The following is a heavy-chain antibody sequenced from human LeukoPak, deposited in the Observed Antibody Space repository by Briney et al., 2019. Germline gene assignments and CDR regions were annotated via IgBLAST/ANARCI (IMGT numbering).Heavy chain of an antibody. V-gene: IGHV1-2*02. CDR2: INPNTGDT. Sequence: ASVKVSCKASGYTFTAYYMHWVRHAPGQGPEWMGWINPNTGDTKYAQKFQGRVTMTRDTTISTAYLELSRLTSDDTAVYYCASYPRYVSTPPFDYWGQGTLVTDSS. CDR3: ASYPRYVSTPPFDY. J-gene: IGHJ4*02. D-gene: IGHD2-15*01. CDR1: GYTFTAYY.